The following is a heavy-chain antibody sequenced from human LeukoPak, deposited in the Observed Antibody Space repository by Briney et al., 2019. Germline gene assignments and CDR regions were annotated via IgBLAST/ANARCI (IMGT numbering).Heavy chain of an antibody. CDR3: ARVRSSIAYCGGDCYALPLDY. Sequence: GASVKVSCKASGGTFSSYAISWVRQAPGQGLEWMGGIIPIFGTANYAQKFQGRVTITADESTSTAYMELSSLRSEDTAVHYCARVRSSIAYCGGDCYALPLDYWGQGTLVTVSS. D-gene: IGHD2-21*02. CDR1: GGTFSSYA. V-gene: IGHV1-69*13. CDR2: IIPIFGTA. J-gene: IGHJ4*02.